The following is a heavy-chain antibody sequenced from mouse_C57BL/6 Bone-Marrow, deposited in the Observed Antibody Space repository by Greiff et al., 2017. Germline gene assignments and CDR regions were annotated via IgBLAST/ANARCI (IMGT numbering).Heavy chain of an antibody. D-gene: IGHD1-1*01. J-gene: IGHJ1*03. CDR2: INYDGSST. CDR3: ARDGGCLLRYFDV. CDR1: GFTFSDYY. V-gene: IGHV5-16*01. Sequence: DVHLVESEGGLVQPGSSMKLSCTASGFTFSDYYMAWVRQVPEKGLEWVANINYDGSSTYYLDSLKSRFIISRDNAKNILYLQMSSLKSEDTATYYGARDGGCLLRYFDVWATGTRVPVS.